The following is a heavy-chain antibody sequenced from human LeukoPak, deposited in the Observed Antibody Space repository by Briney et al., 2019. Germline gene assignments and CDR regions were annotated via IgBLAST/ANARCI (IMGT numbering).Heavy chain of an antibody. Sequence: GGSLRLSCAASGFTFSAYAMSWVRQAPGKGLEWVSAISEDGGARLYADSVKGRFTISRDNSENTVSLQVNSLRAGDTAVYLCAKESLPHTGYYFDSWGRGTLITVSS. D-gene: IGHD4-17*01. CDR1: GFTFSAYA. V-gene: IGHV3-23*01. CDR2: ISEDGGAR. CDR3: AKESLPHTGYYFDS. J-gene: IGHJ4*02.